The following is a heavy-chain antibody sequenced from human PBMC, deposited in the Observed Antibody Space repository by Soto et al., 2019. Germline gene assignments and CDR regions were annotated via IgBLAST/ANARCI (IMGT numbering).Heavy chain of an antibody. CDR3: ARASYYYGSGSYYNSFWFDP. CDR2: ISAYNGNT. D-gene: IGHD3-10*01. CDR1: GYTFTSYG. V-gene: IGHV1-18*01. Sequence: ASVKVSCKASGYTFTSYGISWVRQAPGQGLEWMGWISAYNGNTNYAQKLQGRVTMTTDTSTSTAYMELRSMRSDDTAVYYCARASYYYGSGSYYNSFWFDPWGQGTLVTVSS. J-gene: IGHJ5*02.